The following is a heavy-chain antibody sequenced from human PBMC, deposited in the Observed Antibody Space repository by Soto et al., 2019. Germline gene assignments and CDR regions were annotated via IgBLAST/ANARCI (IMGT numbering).Heavy chain of an antibody. V-gene: IGHV3-74*01. J-gene: IGHJ4*02. D-gene: IGHD6-19*01. Sequence: GSLRVSCAASGFTFSDSWMHWVRQAPGKGLVWVSRINSDGSITTYADSVKGRFAISRDNAKNTLSLQMNSLRAEDTAVYYCVSAVFSSVNYWGQGTLVSVSS. CDR3: VSAVFSSVNY. CDR2: INSDGSIT. CDR1: GFTFSDSW.